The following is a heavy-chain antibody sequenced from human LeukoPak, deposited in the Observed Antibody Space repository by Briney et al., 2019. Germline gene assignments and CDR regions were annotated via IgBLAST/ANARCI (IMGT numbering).Heavy chain of an antibody. Sequence: ASVKVSCKASGYTFTSYGISWVRQAPGQGLEWMGWISAYNGNTNYAQKLQGRVTMTTDTSTSTAYMELRSLRSDDTAVYYCARKGRGVFDYYYMDVWGKGTTVTVSS. CDR3: ARKGRGVFDYYYMDV. CDR2: ISAYNGNT. CDR1: GYTFTSYG. J-gene: IGHJ6*03. D-gene: IGHD3-10*01. V-gene: IGHV1-18*01.